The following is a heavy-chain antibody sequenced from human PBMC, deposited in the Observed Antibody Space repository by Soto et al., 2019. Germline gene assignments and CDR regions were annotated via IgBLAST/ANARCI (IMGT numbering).Heavy chain of an antibody. CDR2: LNIDGSTR. J-gene: IGHJ4*02. V-gene: IGHV3-74*01. CDR3: ARTYYDILTPHTPFDY. Sequence: GGSLRLSCSAYVFTFRNYWMHSVRQGPGKGLVWVARLNIDGSTRNYADSVKGRFTISRDNAQNTLFLQMNSLSAEDTAVYYCARTYYDILTPHTPFDYWGQGT. CDR1: VFTFRNYW. D-gene: IGHD3-9*01.